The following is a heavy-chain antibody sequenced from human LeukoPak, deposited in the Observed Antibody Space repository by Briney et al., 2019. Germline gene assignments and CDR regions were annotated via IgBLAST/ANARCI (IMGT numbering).Heavy chain of an antibody. Sequence: GGSLRLSCAASGFTFSSYGMHWVRQAPGKGLEWVAFIRYDGSNKYYADSVKGRFTISRDNSKNTLYLQMNSLRAEDTAVYYCAKGDGLGRGSYFYMDVWGKGTTVTVSS. CDR2: IRYDGSNK. D-gene: IGHD3-16*01. V-gene: IGHV3-30*02. J-gene: IGHJ6*03. CDR1: GFTFSSYG. CDR3: AKGDGLGRGSYFYMDV.